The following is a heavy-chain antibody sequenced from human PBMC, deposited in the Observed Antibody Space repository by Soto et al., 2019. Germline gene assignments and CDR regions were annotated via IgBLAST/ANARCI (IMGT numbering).Heavy chain of an antibody. Sequence: PGGSLRLSCAASGFTFSNAWMNWVRQAPGKGLEWVGRIKSKTDGGTTDYAAPVKGRFTISRDDSKNTLYLQMNSLKTEDTAVYYCTTDQGIDYGYYYYGMDVWGQGTTVTVSS. V-gene: IGHV3-15*07. CDR1: GFTFSNAW. D-gene: IGHD4-17*01. CDR3: TTDQGIDYGYYYYGMDV. CDR2: IKSKTDGGTT. J-gene: IGHJ6*02.